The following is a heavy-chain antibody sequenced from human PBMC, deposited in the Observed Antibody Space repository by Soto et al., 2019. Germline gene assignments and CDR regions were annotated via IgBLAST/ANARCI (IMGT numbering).Heavy chain of an antibody. J-gene: IGHJ4*02. CDR1: GGSISSGGYY. Sequence: PSETLSLTCTVSGGSISSGGYYWSWIRQHPGKGLEWIGYIYYSGSTYYNPSLKSRVTISVDTSKNQFSLKLSSVTAADTAVYYCAREESSWYLNSFDYWGPGTLVTVSS. CDR2: IYYSGST. D-gene: IGHD6-13*01. V-gene: IGHV4-31*03. CDR3: AREESSWYLNSFDY.